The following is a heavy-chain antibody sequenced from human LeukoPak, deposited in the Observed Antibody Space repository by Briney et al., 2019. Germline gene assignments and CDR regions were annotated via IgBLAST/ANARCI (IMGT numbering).Heavy chain of an antibody. D-gene: IGHD6-19*01. CDR2: IYYSGST. J-gene: IGHJ6*02. Sequence: SETLSLTCTVSGGSISSYYWSWIRQPPGKGLERIGYIYYSGSTNYNPSLKSRVTISVDTSKNQFSLKLSSVTAADTAVYYCARGRISSGWYPGRYYYYGMDVWGQGTTVTVSS. V-gene: IGHV4-59*01. CDR3: ARGRISSGWYPGRYYYYGMDV. CDR1: GGSISSYY.